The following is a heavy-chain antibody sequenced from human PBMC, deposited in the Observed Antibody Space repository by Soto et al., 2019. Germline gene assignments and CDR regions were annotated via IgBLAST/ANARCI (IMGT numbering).Heavy chain of an antibody. CDR1: GGSVSSGAYY. J-gene: IGHJ3*02. CDR2: IYYSGIT. D-gene: IGHD5-12*01. CDR3: ARARLRAVYAFDI. V-gene: IGHV4-31*02. Sequence: PSETLSLTCTVSGGSVSSGAYYWTWIRQRPGKGLEWIGYIYYSGITYYSPSLKSRLSISLHTSKNQFSLRLSSVTAANTAMYYCARARLRAVYAFDIWGQGTMVTVSS.